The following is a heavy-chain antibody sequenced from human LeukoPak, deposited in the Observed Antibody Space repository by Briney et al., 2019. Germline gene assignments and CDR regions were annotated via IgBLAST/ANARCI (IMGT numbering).Heavy chain of an antibody. CDR3: ARGYYDFWSGYPHFDY. Sequence: SETLSLTCTVSGGSISSGGYYWSWIRQRPGKGLEWIGYIYYSGSTYYNPSLKSRVTISVDTSKNQFSLRLSSVTAADTAVYYCARGYYDFWSGYPHFDYWGQGTLVTVSS. CDR2: IYYSGST. J-gene: IGHJ4*02. CDR1: GGSISSGGYY. V-gene: IGHV4-31*03. D-gene: IGHD3-3*01.